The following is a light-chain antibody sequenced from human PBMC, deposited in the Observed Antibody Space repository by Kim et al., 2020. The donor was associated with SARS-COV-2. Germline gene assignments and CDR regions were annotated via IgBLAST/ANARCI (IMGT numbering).Light chain of an antibody. V-gene: IGLV6-57*01. CDR3: KSYDSSTWV. CDR1: SGSSARYY. CDR2: DAN. Sequence: KTVAMSCTRRSGSSARYYGQWYQQRTGSSPPTVIYDANHRPSGVADRFAGGIDSYAKSASLTISGLKTEDEADNNCKSYDSSTWVCGGGTKMTVL. J-gene: IGLJ3*02.